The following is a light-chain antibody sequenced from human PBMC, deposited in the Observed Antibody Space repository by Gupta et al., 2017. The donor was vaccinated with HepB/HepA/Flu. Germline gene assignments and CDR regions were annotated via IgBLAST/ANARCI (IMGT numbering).Light chain of an antibody. Sequence: QSALTQPRSVSGSPGQSVTISCTGTSSDVGGYNYVSWYQQHPGKAPKLMIYDVRKRPSGVPDRFSGSQSGKTASLTISGLQAEDEADYYCCSYAGSYTLIFGGGTKVTVL. CDR2: DVR. CDR3: CSYAGSYTLI. V-gene: IGLV2-11*01. CDR1: SSDVGGYNY. J-gene: IGLJ2*01.